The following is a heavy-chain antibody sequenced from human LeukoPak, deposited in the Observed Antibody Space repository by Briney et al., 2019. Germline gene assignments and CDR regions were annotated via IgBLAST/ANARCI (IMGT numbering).Heavy chain of an antibody. V-gene: IGHV1-46*01. CDR1: GYTFTSYY. CDR2: INPSGGST. CDR3: ARDRTMIVKSDAFDI. Sequence: ASVKVSCKASGYTFTSYYMHWVRQAPGQGLEWMGIINPSGGSTSYAQKFQGRVTMTRDTSTSTVYMELSSLRSEDTAVYYCARDRTMIVKSDAFDIWGQGTMVTVSS. J-gene: IGHJ3*02. D-gene: IGHD3-22*01.